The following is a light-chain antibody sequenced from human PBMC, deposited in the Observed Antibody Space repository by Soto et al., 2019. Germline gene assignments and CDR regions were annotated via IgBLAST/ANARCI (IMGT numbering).Light chain of an antibody. CDR1: QSVGSTY. CDR3: QQYGSSPRST. J-gene: IGKJ5*01. Sequence: EIVLTQSPGTLSLSPGERATLSCRASQSVGSTYLAWYQHKPGQAPRLLIYGASSRATGIPDRFSGSGSGADFALTISRLEPEDVAVYYSQQYGSSPRSTVGQGTRLEIK. V-gene: IGKV3-20*01. CDR2: GAS.